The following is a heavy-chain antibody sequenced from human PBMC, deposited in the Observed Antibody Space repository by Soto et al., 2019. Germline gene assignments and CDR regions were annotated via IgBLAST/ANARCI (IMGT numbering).Heavy chain of an antibody. J-gene: IGHJ6*02. CDR2: ISYDGSNK. V-gene: IGHV3-30*18. Sequence: GGSLRLSCAASGFTFSSYCMHWVRQAPGKGLEWVAVISYDGSNKYYADSVKGRFTISRDNSKNTLYLQMNSLRAEDTAVYYCAKVTEGTPYYDFWSGYQTYYYYYGMDVWGQGTTVTVSS. CDR3: AKVTEGTPYYDFWSGYQTYYYYYGMDV. D-gene: IGHD3-3*01. CDR1: GFTFSSYC.